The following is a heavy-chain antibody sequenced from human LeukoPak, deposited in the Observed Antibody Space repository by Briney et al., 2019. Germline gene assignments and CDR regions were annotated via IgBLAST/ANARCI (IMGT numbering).Heavy chain of an antibody. D-gene: IGHD2-2*01. CDR1: GWSFNDYY. J-gene: IGHJ5*02. CDR2: INVRGDT. CDR3: ARGQVPAARGYNWFDP. V-gene: IGHV4-34*01. Sequence: PSETLSLTCAVYGWSFNDYYWNWVRQPPGKGLEWIGEINVRGDTNYNPSLKSRVTISVDSSKNQFSLTLTSMIAADTAIYYCARGQVPAARGYNWFDPWGQGTLVSVSS.